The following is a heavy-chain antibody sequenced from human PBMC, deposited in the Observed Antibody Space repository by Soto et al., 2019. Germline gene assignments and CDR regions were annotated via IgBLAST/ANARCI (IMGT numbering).Heavy chain of an antibody. Sequence: QLQLQESGPGLVKPSETLSLTCTVSGGSISSSSYYWGWICQPPWKGLEWIGSIYYSASTYYNPSLKSRVTRSVGTSKKQCALELSSVTAADTAVYYCANGVVVAAKLLGRFEPWGQGPLLTVSS. J-gene: IGHJ5*02. CDR1: GGSISSSSYY. CDR3: ANGVVVAAKLLGRFEP. V-gene: IGHV4-39*01. CDR2: IYYSAST. D-gene: IGHD2-15*01.